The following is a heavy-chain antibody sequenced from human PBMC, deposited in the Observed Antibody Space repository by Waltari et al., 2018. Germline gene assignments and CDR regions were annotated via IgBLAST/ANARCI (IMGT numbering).Heavy chain of an antibody. CDR2: INPDGSAK. J-gene: IGHJ3*02. Sequence: EVQVVESGGGLVQPGGSLRLSCEASGFTFSESWMIGVRQAPGKGLEWVAKINPDGSAKTYVDSVKGRFTISRDNAKNSLYLPMNSLRAEDTAVYYCVRDLRWAFDIWGQGTMVTVSA. CDR1: GFTFSESW. CDR3: VRDLRWAFDI. D-gene: IGHD2-15*01. V-gene: IGHV3-7*01.